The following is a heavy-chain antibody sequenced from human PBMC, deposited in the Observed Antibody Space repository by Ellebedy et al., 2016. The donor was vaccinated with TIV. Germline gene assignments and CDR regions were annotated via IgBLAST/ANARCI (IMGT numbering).Heavy chain of an antibody. CDR2: INPSGGTT. CDR1: GFTFSTYY. D-gene: IGHD5-12*01. J-gene: IGHJ3*02. Sequence: AASVKVSCKASGFTFSTYYIHWVRQAPGQGLEWMGIINPSGGTTTYAQKFQGRLTMTRDTSTSTVYMELSSLRFDDTAVYYCASAGGYLDAFDIWGQGITVTVSS. CDR3: ASAGGYLDAFDI. V-gene: IGHV1-46*01.